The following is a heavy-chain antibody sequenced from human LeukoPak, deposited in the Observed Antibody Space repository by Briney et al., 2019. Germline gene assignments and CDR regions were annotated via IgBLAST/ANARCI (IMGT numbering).Heavy chain of an antibody. CDR2: INHSGST. CDR1: GGSFSGYY. D-gene: IGHD6-13*01. Sequence: PSETLSLTCAVYGGSFSGYYWSWIRQPPGKGLEWIGEINHSGSTNYNPSLKSRVTISVDTSKNQFSLKLSSVTAADTAVYYCARGRAYSSSWYEAWFDPWGQGTLATVSS. CDR3: ARGRAYSSSWYEAWFDP. J-gene: IGHJ5*02. V-gene: IGHV4-34*01.